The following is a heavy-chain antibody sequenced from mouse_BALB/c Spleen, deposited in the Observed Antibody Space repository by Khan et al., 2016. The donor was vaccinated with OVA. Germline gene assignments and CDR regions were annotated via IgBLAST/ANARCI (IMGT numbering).Heavy chain of an antibody. V-gene: IGHV2-6-4*01. CDR3: ARAYYRDDGYYAMDY. Sequence: QVQLQQSGPGLVAPSQSLSITCTVSGFSLSRYNIHWVRQPPGKGLEWLGMIWGGGGTDYNSPLKSRLNISKDNSKSQVFLKMNSLQTDDTAMYYCARAYYRDDGYYAMDYGGQGISVTVSS. J-gene: IGHJ4*01. D-gene: IGHD2-14*01. CDR2: IWGGGGT. CDR1: GFSLSRYN.